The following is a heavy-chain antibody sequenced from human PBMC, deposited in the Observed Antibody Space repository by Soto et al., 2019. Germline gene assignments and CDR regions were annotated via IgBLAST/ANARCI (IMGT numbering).Heavy chain of an antibody. J-gene: IGHJ4*02. Sequence: QVQLVESGGGLVKPGGSLRLSCAASGFTFSDYYMSWIRHALGKGVEWVSYISSCGYTIYYADSVKGRLTISRDNSKNSVYLRMKSLRAEDTAVYYCARAPTEATIRQDSWGQGTLVTVSS. CDR2: ISSCGYTI. CDR3: ARAPTEATIRQDS. CDR1: GFTFSDYY. V-gene: IGHV3-11*01. D-gene: IGHD5-12*01.